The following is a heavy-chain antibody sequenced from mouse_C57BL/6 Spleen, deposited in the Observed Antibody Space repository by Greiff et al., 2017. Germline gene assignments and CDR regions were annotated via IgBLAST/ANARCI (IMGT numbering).Heavy chain of an antibody. J-gene: IGHJ2*01. V-gene: IGHV1-15*01. CDR1: GYTFTDYE. Sequence: VQLQESGAELVRPGASVTLSCKASGYTFTDYEMHWVKQTPVHGLEWIGAIDPETGGTAYNQKFKGKAILTADKSSSTAYMELRSLTSEDSAVYYCTRKEGITTGFDYWGQGTTLTVSS. D-gene: IGHD1-1*01. CDR3: TRKEGITTGFDY. CDR2: IDPETGGT.